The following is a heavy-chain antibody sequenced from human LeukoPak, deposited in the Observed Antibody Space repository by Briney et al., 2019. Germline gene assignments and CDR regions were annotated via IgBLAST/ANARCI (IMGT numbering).Heavy chain of an antibody. CDR2: ISYDGSNK. CDR1: GFTFSSYG. J-gene: IGHJ6*03. V-gene: IGHV3-30*18. Sequence: GGSRRLSCAAAGFTFSSYGMHWVRQAPGKGLEWVAVISYDGSNKYYADSVKGRFTISRDNSKNTLYLQMNSLKTEDTAVYYCGHDFYYMDVWGKGTTVTVSS. CDR3: GHDFYYMDV.